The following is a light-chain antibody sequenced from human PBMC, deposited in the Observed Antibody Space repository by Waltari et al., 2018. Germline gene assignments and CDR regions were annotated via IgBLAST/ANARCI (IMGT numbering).Light chain of an antibody. Sequence: EIIMTQSPATRSLSPGERATLPCRASQNVNSNLGWYQQKPGQAPRLLIYGASIRATGIPARFSGSGSGTQFTLTINSLQSEDSAVYFCQQHNDWPPWTFGQGTKVELK. V-gene: IGKV3-15*01. CDR3: QQHNDWPPWT. CDR2: GAS. J-gene: IGKJ1*01. CDR1: QNVNSN.